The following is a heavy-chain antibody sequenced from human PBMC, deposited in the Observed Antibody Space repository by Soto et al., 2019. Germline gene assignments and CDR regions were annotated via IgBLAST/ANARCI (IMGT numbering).Heavy chain of an antibody. CDR3: ASEVVVVVAARDYYYGMDV. D-gene: IGHD2-15*01. Sequence: PGESLKISCKGSGYSFTSYWISWVRQMPGKGLEWMGRIDPSDSYTNYSPSFQGHVTISADKSISTAYLQWSSLKASDTAMYYCASEVVVVVAARDYYYGMDVWGQGTTVTVSS. CDR1: GYSFTSYW. CDR2: IDPSDSYT. J-gene: IGHJ6*02. V-gene: IGHV5-10-1*01.